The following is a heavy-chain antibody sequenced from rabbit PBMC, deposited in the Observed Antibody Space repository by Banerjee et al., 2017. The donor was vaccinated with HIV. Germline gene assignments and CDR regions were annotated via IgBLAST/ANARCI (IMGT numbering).Heavy chain of an antibody. V-gene: IGHV1S40*01. CDR2: IAAGSSSIT. CDR3: ARDLAGVIGWNFGL. D-gene: IGHD4-1*01. CDR1: GFDFSSSYY. J-gene: IGHJ6*01. Sequence: GGGLVQPEGSLTLTCKASGFDFSSSYYMCWVRQAPGKGLEWIACIAAGSSSITYYATWAKGRFTISKTSSTTVTLQMTSLTAADTATYFCARDLAGVIGWNFGLWGPGTLVTV.